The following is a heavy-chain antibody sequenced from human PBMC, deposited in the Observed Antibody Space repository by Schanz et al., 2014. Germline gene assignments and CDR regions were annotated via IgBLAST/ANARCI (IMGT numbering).Heavy chain of an antibody. V-gene: IGHV3-NL1*01. D-gene: IGHD1-26*01. CDR1: GFTFSNYG. J-gene: IGHJ4*02. CDR3: AKYGTGKGVSFEY. CDR2: INSDGSTT. Sequence: QVQLVESGGGVVQPGGSLRLSCAASGFTFSNYGMHWVRQAPGKGLEWVSRINSDGSTTIYADSVKGRFTISRDNAKNSLYLQMNSLTAEDTAVYYCAKYGTGKGVSFEYWGQGTLVTVSS.